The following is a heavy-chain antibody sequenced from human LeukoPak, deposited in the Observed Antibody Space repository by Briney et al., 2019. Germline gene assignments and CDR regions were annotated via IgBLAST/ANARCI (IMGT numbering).Heavy chain of an antibody. Sequence: ASVKVSCKASGYTFISYDINWVRQATGQGLEWMGWMNPNSGNTGYAQKFQGRVTMTRNTSISTAYMELSSLRSEDTAVYYCARGRRIVVVTADGMDVWGQGTTVTVSS. J-gene: IGHJ6*02. CDR2: MNPNSGNT. V-gene: IGHV1-8*01. D-gene: IGHD2-21*02. CDR1: GYTFISYD. CDR3: ARGRRIVVVTADGMDV.